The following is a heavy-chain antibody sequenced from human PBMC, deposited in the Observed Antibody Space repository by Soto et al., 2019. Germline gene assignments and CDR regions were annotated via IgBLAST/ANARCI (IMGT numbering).Heavy chain of an antibody. V-gene: IGHV3-23*01. CDR2: ISGSGGST. D-gene: IGHD5-12*01. J-gene: IGHJ3*02. Sequence: EVQLLESGGGLVQPGGSLRLSCAASGFPFTSYGMSWVRQAPGKGLEWVSTISGSGGSTYYADSMKGRFTISRDNSKNTLYLQMNSLRAEDTAVYYCATGGDVVPTWDAFDIWGQGTMVTVSS. CDR1: GFPFTSYG. CDR3: ATGGDVVPTWDAFDI.